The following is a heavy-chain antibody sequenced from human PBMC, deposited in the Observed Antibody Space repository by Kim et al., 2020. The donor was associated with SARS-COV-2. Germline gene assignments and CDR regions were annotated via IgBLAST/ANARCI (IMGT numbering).Heavy chain of an antibody. J-gene: IGHJ4*01. Sequence: GGSLRPSCAASGFTFSSYAMSWVRQAPGKELEWVSGISGSGGTTYYADSVEGRFTVSRDNSKNNLYLQMNSLRAEDTAVYYCAKAGGHCSGTSCYSFDS. D-gene: IGHD2-2*01. V-gene: IGHV3-23*01. CDR2: ISGSGGTT. CDR1: GFTFSSYA. CDR3: AKAGGHCSGTSCYSFDS.